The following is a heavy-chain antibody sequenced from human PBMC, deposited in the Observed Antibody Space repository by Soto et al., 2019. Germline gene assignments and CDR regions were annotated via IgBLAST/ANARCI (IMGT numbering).Heavy chain of an antibody. Sequence: GGSLRLSCAASGFTFSSYAMHWVRQAPGKGLEWVAVISYDGSNKYYADSVKGRFTISRDNSKNTLYLQMNSLRAEDTAVYYCAREYGITGTFYYYGMDVWGQGTTVTVSS. CDR3: AREYGITGTFYYYGMDV. J-gene: IGHJ6*02. D-gene: IGHD1-7*01. CDR2: ISYDGSNK. V-gene: IGHV3-30-3*01. CDR1: GFTFSSYA.